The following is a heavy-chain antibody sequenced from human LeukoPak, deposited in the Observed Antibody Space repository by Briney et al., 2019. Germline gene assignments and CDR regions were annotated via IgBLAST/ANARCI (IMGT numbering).Heavy chain of an antibody. J-gene: IGHJ6*02. CDR3: ARDPNGDWTYGMGV. Sequence: SVKVSCKASGGTFSSYAISWVRQAPGQGLEWMGRIIPILGIANYAQKFQGRVTITADKSTSTAYMELSSLRSEDTAVYYCARDPNGDWTYGMGVWGQGTTVTVSS. D-gene: IGHD4-17*01. CDR1: GGTFSSYA. CDR2: IIPILGIA. V-gene: IGHV1-69*04.